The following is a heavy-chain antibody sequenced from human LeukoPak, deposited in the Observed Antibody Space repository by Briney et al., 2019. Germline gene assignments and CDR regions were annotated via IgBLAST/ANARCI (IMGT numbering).Heavy chain of an antibody. D-gene: IGHD6-6*01. J-gene: IGHJ2*01. V-gene: IGHV1-46*01. Sequence: GASVKVSCKASGYTFTSYYMHWVRQAPGQGLEWMGIINPSGGSTSYAQKFQGRVTMTRDMSTSTVYMELSSLRSEDTAVYYCARDGIAARANWYFDLWGCGTLVTVSS. CDR2: INPSGGST. CDR3: ARDGIAARANWYFDL. CDR1: GYTFTSYY.